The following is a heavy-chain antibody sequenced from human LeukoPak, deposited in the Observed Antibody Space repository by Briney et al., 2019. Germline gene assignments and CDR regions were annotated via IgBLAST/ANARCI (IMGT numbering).Heavy chain of an antibody. CDR2: IIPIFGTA. CDR3: ARTLRITMIVVAPDAFDI. CDR1: GGTFSSYA. J-gene: IGHJ3*02. D-gene: IGHD3-22*01. V-gene: IGHV1-69*05. Sequence: SVKVSCKAAGGTFSSYAISWVRQAPGQGLEWMGRIIPIFGTANYAQKFQGRVTITTDESTSTAYMELSSLRSEDTAVYYCARTLRITMIVVAPDAFDIWGQGTMVTVSS.